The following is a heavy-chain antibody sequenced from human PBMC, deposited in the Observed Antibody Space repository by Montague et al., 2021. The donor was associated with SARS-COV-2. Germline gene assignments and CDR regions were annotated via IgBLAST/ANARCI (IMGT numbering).Heavy chain of an antibody. CDR2: IYYTGST. CDR1: GGSINNYY. V-gene: IGHV4-59*07. CDR3: ARGGGWKRHFDY. D-gene: IGHD4-23*01. J-gene: IGHJ4*02. Sequence: SDTLSLTRNVSGGSINNYYWSWIRQSPGRGLEWIGYIYYTGSTTRNPSLDSRVTISLDTSRDLVSLELRSLTAADPAVYYCARGGGWKRHFDYWGQGTLVAASS.